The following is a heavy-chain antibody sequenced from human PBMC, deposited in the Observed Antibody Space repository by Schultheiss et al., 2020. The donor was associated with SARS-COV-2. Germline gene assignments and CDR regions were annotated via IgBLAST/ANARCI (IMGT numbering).Heavy chain of an antibody. CDR1: GFTFSDYY. Sequence: GGSLRLSCAASGFTFSDYYMSWIRQAPGKGLEWVAVISYDGSNKYYADSVKGRFTISRDNAKRSLYLNMNSLRAEDTAVYYCARGLVVAAAGTYYYYGMDVWGQGTTVTVSS. CDR3: ARGLVVAAAGTYYYYGMDV. CDR2: ISYDGSNK. J-gene: IGHJ6*02. D-gene: IGHD6-13*01. V-gene: IGHV3-30*03.